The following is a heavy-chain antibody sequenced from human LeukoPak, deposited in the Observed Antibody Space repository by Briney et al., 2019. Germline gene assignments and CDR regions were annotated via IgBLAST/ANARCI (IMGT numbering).Heavy chain of an antibody. CDR1: GFTFRRYW. CDR3: ARDESVTGPTTFDY. J-gene: IGHJ4*02. CDR2: INTDGSDT. Sequence: GGSLRLSCAASGFTFRRYWMHWVRQAPGKGPVWVSRINTDGSDTIYADSVKGRFTISRDNAKNTLFLQMNSLRAEDTAVYYCARDESVTGPTTFDYWGQGTLVTVSS. V-gene: IGHV3-74*01. D-gene: IGHD6-19*01.